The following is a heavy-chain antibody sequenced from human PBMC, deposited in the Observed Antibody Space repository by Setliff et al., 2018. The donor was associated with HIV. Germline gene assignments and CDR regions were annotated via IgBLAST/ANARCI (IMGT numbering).Heavy chain of an antibody. Sequence: SETLSLTCVVSGYSVTSDYYWGWIRQSPGKGLEWIGSVYYSGSTYHNPSPKSRITISIDTSKDHFSLHLTSVTAADTAIYYCARVDTMLLFFDLWGQGTLVTSPQ. V-gene: IGHV4-38-2*01. D-gene: IGHD3-10*02. CDR1: GYSVTSDYY. J-gene: IGHJ4*02. CDR3: ARVDTMLLFFDL. CDR2: VYYSGST.